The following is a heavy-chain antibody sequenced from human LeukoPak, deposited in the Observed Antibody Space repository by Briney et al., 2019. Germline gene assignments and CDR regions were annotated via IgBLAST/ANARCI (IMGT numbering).Heavy chain of an antibody. CDR2: INPSGGST. CDR1: RYTFTSYY. CDR3: ARGPKQLVRPYYYYMDV. V-gene: IGHV1-46*01. Sequence: ASVKVSCTAFRYTFTSYYMHWVRQAPGQGLEWMGIINPSGGSTSYAQKFQGRLTMTRDMSTSTVYMELSSLRSEDTAVYYCARGPKQLVRPYYYYMDVWGKGTTVTVSS. J-gene: IGHJ6*03. D-gene: IGHD6-6*01.